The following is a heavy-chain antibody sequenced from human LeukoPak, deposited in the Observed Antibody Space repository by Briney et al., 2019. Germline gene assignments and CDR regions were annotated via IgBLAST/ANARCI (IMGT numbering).Heavy chain of an antibody. J-gene: IGHJ4*02. D-gene: IGHD5-12*01. CDR1: GFTFDDYA. Sequence: PGRSLRLSCAASGFTFDDYAMHWVRQAPGKGLEWVSGISWNSGSIGYADSVKGRFTISRDNAKNSLYLQMNSLRAEDTALYYCAKDMEDGMVATGYYFDYWGQGTLVTVSS. CDR2: ISWNSGSI. CDR3: AKDMEDGMVATGYYFDY. V-gene: IGHV3-9*01.